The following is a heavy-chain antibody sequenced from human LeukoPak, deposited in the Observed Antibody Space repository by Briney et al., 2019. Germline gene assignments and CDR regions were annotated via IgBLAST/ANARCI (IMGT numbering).Heavy chain of an antibody. CDR3: ARLKMVRGVLGWFDP. D-gene: IGHD3-10*01. Sequence: SETLSLTCTVSGGSISSYYWSWIRQPPGKGLEWIGYIYYSGSTNYNPSLKSRVTISVDTSKNQFSLKLSSVTAADTAVYYCARLKMVRGVLGWFDPWGQGTLVTVSS. CDR1: GGSISSYY. V-gene: IGHV4-59*08. CDR2: IYYSGST. J-gene: IGHJ5*02.